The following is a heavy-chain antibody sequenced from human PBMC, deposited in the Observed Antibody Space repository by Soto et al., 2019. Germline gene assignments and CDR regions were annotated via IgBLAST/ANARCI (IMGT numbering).Heavy chain of an antibody. Sequence: VKVSCKASGGTFSSYAISWVRQAPGQGLEWMGGIIPIFGTANYAQKFQGRVTITADESTSTAYMELSSLRSEDTAVYYCEVDIVVVPAAMTWFEPWGQGPLVTVSS. CDR2: IIPIFGTA. CDR3: EVDIVVVPAAMTWFEP. J-gene: IGHJ5*02. D-gene: IGHD2-2*01. CDR1: GGTFSSYA. V-gene: IGHV1-69*13.